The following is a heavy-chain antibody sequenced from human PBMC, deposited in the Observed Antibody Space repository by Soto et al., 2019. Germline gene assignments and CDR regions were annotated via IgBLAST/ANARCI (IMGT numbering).Heavy chain of an antibody. Sequence: SETLSLTCTVSGGSVSSGSYYWSWIRQPPGKGLEWIGYIYYSGSTNYNPSLKSRVTISVDTSKNQFSLKLSSVTAADTAVYYCARAPIESLRFLEWLPQFDYWGQGTLVTVSS. D-gene: IGHD3-3*01. CDR2: IYYSGST. J-gene: IGHJ4*02. CDR3: ARAPIESLRFLEWLPQFDY. CDR1: GGSVSSGSYY. V-gene: IGHV4-61*01.